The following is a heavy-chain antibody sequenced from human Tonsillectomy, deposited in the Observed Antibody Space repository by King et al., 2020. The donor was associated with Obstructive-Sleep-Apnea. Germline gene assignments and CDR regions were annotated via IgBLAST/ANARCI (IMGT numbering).Heavy chain of an antibody. CDR3: ARGPSVTPRLD. Sequence: VQLQESGPGLVKPSETLSLTCTVSGDSMSPYYWSWIRQPPGKGLEWIGYMYYSGGSTNYNPSLKSRVTMSVDTPKNQFSLTLRSVTAADTAKYYCARGPSVTPRLDWGQGTLVIVSS. CDR2: MYYSGGST. CDR1: GDSMSPYY. J-gene: IGHJ4*02. V-gene: IGHV4-59*01. D-gene: IGHD4-17*01.